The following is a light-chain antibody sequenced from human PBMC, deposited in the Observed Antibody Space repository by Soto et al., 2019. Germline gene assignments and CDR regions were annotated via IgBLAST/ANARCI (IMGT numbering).Light chain of an antibody. CDR2: GAS. J-gene: IGKJ1*01. CDR3: QQYGSSPTT. CDR1: QSVSSGF. V-gene: IGKV3-20*01. Sequence: EIVLTQSPGTLSLSPGERATLSCRASQSVSSGFLAWYQQKPGQAPRLLIYGASIRATGIPDRFSGSGSGKDITLTISRLEPEDFAVYYCQQYGSSPTTFGQGTKVEIK.